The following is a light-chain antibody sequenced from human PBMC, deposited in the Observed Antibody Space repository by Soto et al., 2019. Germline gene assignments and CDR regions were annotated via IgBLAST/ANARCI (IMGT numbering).Light chain of an antibody. Sequence: ELVLTQSPGTLSLSPGEGATLSCRASQSVSSNYLAWYQQKPGQAPRLLMYGVSTRATGIPARFGGSGSATEFTLTISSLQSEDFAVYYCQQYSQWPLTFGGGTKVDIK. V-gene: IGKV3-15*01. CDR2: GVS. CDR1: QSVSSN. CDR3: QQYSQWPLT. J-gene: IGKJ4*01.